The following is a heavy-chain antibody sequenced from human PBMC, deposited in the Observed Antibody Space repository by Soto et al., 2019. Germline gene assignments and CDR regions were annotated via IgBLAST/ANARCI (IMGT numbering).Heavy chain of an antibody. J-gene: IGHJ4*02. CDR2: ISGSGGST. CDR3: ARQIGWYSGYDSPYYFDY. D-gene: IGHD5-12*01. V-gene: IGHV3-23*01. CDR1: GFTFSSYA. Sequence: GGSLRLSCAASGFTFSSYAMSWVRQAPGKGLEWVSAISGSGGSTYYADSVKGRFTISRDNSKNTLYLQMNSLRAADTAVYYCARQIGWYSGYDSPYYFDYWGQGTLVTVSS.